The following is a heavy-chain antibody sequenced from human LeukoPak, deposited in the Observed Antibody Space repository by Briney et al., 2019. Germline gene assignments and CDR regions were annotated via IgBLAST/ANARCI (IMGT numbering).Heavy chain of an antibody. J-gene: IGHJ4*02. CDR3: ARRSPNYYFDY. CDR2: ISSSNNYI. Sequence: PGGSLRLSCAASGFTFSNYNMNWVRQAPGKGLEWVSSISSSNNYIYYADSVKDRFTISRDNAKNSLYLQMNSLRAEDTAVYYCARRSPNYYFDYWGQGTPVTVSS. CDR1: GFTFSNYN. V-gene: IGHV3-21*01.